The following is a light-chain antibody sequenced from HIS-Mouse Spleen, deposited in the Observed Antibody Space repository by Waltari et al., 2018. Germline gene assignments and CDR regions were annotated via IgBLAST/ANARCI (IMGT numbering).Light chain of an antibody. J-gene: IGLJ3*02. V-gene: IGLV1-47*01. CDR2: RNN. Sequence: QALLTQPPSAFGTPGQGVTISCSGSRPHLGSKYLYLYPQLPGTAPKLLIYRNNQRPSGVPDRFSGSKSGTSASLAISGLRSEDEADYYCAAWDDSLSGPVFGGGTKLTVL. CDR1: RPHLGSKY. CDR3: AAWDDSLSGPV.